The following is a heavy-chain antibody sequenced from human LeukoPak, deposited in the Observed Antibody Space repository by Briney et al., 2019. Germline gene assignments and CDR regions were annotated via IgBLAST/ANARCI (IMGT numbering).Heavy chain of an antibody. Sequence: ASVRVSCTASGYTFTAYYIHWVRQAPGQGLEWMGRINPNSGGANYAQKFQGTVTMTRDTSINTAYMELRWLKSDDTAVYYCTTDWVWGYYAFDIWGQGTMVTVSS. J-gene: IGHJ3*02. D-gene: IGHD3-22*01. CDR2: INPNSGGA. CDR3: TTDWVWGYYAFDI. CDR1: GYTFTAYY. V-gene: IGHV1-2*06.